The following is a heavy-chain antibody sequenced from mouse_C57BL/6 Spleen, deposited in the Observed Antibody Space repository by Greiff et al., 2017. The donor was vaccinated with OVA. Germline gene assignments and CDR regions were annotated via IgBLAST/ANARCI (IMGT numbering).Heavy chain of an antibody. Sequence: VQLQQSGAELVKPGASVKLSCTASGFNITDYYMHWVKQRTEQGLEWIGRIDPEDGETKYAPQFQGKATITADTSSNTAYLQLSSLTSEDTAVYYCARSDDYGYYYAMDYWGQGTSVTVSS. CDR1: GFNITDYY. CDR2: IDPEDGET. D-gene: IGHD2-4*01. J-gene: IGHJ4*01. V-gene: IGHV14-2*01. CDR3: ARSDDYGYYYAMDY.